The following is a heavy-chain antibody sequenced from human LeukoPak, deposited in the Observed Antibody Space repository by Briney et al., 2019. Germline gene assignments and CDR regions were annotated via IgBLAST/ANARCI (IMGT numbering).Heavy chain of an antibody. V-gene: IGHV3-33*01. CDR1: GFTFSSYG. CDR2: IWYDGSNK. J-gene: IGHJ5*02. Sequence: GGSLRLSCAASGFTFSSYGMHWVRQAPGKGLEWVAVIWYDGSNKYYADSVKGRFTISRDNSKNTLYLQMNSLRAEDTAVYYCARDRYGSGSYYYPWGQGTLVTVSS. CDR3: ARDRYGSGSYYYP. D-gene: IGHD3-10*01.